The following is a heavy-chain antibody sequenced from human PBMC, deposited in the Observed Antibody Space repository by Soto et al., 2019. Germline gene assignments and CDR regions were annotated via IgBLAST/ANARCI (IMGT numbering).Heavy chain of an antibody. CDR3: ARGGEPIDY. Sequence: ASVKVSCKASGYTFIRTYYMHWVRQAPGQRLEWMGIIHPSGGTTNYAQKFQGRVTMTRDTSASTAYMELSSLRPEDTAVYYCARGGEPIDYWGQGTLVTVSS. J-gene: IGHJ4*02. CDR1: GYTFIRTYY. D-gene: IGHD2-21*01. CDR2: IHPSGGTT. V-gene: IGHV1-46*01.